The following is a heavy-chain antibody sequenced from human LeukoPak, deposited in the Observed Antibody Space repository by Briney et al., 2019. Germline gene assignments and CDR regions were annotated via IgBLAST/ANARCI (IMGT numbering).Heavy chain of an antibody. CDR2: IIPILGIA. D-gene: IGHD3-16*02. Sequence: GASVKVSCKASGGTFSSYAISWVRQAPGQGLEWMGRIIPILGIANYAQKFQGRVTITADKSTSTAYMELSSLRSEDTAVYYCARDPPVWGSYRSYFDYWGQGTLVTVSS. J-gene: IGHJ4*02. CDR3: ARDPPVWGSYRSYFDY. V-gene: IGHV1-69*04. CDR1: GGTFSSYA.